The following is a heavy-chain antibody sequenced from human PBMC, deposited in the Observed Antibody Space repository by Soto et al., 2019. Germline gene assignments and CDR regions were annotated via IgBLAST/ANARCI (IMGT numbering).Heavy chain of an antibody. V-gene: IGHV3-21*01. J-gene: IGHJ6*02. CDR1: GFTFSGDA. CDR2: ISTTSTYI. CDR3: ARDYVMDV. D-gene: IGHD3-10*02. Sequence: EVQLVESGGGLVKPGGSLRLSCAASGFTFSGDAMNWVRQSPGKGLEWVSSISTTSTYIYYADSVKGRFTISRDNANNSLHLQMNDLRAEDTAVYYCARDYVMDVWGDGATVTVSS.